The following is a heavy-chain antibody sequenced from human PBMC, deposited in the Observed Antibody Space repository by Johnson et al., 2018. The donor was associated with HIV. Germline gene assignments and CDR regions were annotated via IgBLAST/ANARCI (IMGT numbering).Heavy chain of an antibody. D-gene: IGHD3-16*01. V-gene: IGHV3-66*02. CDR1: GFTISGFY. Sequence: VQLVESGGGLVQPGGSLRLSCAASGFTISGFYMSWVRQAPGKVPEWLSVVSSGGTSYYADSVRGRFTVSRDNSKNTLYLQMSSLRAEDTALYYCVRDDRPDGFDIWGQGTMVTVSS. CDR2: VSSGGTS. J-gene: IGHJ3*02. CDR3: VRDDRPDGFDI.